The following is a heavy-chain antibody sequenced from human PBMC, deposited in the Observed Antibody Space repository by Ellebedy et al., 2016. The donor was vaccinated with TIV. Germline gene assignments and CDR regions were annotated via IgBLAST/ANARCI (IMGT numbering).Heavy chain of an antibody. CDR3: ENDY. V-gene: IGHV1-2*02. J-gene: IGHJ4*02. CDR2: INPSSGGT. CDR1: GYTFTAYY. Sequence: AASVKVSCKASGYTFTAYYVHWLRQAPGQGPVWMGWINPSSGGTNYAQKFQGRVTMTRDTSISTAYMERSRLRADDRAAYYCENDYWGQGTLVTVSS.